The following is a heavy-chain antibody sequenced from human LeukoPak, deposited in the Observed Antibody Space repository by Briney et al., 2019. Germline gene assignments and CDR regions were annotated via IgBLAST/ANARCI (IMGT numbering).Heavy chain of an antibody. CDR1: GFTFSNYG. D-gene: IGHD3-16*01. J-gene: IGHJ4*02. Sequence: GGSLRLSCVASGFTFSNYGMNWVRQDPGKGLEWVSGIVGSGVTTYYADSVKGRFTISRDNAKNSVSLQMNNLRVEDTAIYYCARDSGGNDYWGQGILVTVSS. CDR3: ARDSGGNDY. V-gene: IGHV3-23*01. CDR2: IVGSGVTT.